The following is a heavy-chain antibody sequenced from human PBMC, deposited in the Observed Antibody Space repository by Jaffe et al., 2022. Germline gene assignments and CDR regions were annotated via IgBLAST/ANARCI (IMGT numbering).Heavy chain of an antibody. Sequence: QVQLVQSGGGLVKPGGSLRLSCAASGFTSGFTFSDYDMNWIRQAPGKGLEWISKITLSGGTIYYADSVKGRFTVSRDNAKNSLLLQMNNLRAEDTAVYYCVADFDRDYFDYWGPGTLVSVSS. CDR3: VADFDRDYFDY. CDR2: ITLSGGTI. V-gene: IGHV3-11*01. CDR1: GFTSGFTFSDYD. J-gene: IGHJ4*02.